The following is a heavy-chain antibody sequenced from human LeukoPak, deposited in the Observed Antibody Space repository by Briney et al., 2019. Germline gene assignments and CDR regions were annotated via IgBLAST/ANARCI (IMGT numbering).Heavy chain of an antibody. CDR2: INQGGGDT. CDR3: ARLLGDRTIYDY. CDR1: GFTFRTCW. Sequence: PGGSLRLSCAASGFTFRTCWMSWVRQAPGKGLEWVACINQGGGDTYYVESVKGRFTISRDNAMNSFFLQMNNLRVEDTAVYYCARLLGDRTIYDYWGQGTLVTISS. D-gene: IGHD2-21*01. V-gene: IGHV3-7*01. J-gene: IGHJ4*02.